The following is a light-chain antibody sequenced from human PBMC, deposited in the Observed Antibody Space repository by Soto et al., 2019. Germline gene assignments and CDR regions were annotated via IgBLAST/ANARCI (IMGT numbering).Light chain of an antibody. CDR1: QSVSNN. Sequence: ETVMTQSPATLSVSPGERATLSCGASQSVSNNLAWYQQKPGQAPRLLIYGASTRATGIPARFSGSGSGTELTLTISSLQPEDFAVYFCQQYNNWPPYTFGQGTKLEIK. V-gene: IGKV3-15*01. J-gene: IGKJ2*01. CDR3: QQYNNWPPYT. CDR2: GAS.